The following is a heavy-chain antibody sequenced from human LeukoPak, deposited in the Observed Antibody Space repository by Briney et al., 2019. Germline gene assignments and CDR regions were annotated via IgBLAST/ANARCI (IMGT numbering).Heavy chain of an antibody. CDR2: IYYSGST. Sequence: SETLSLTCSVSGGSISSGGDYWSWIRQHPGKGLEWIGYIYYSGSTYYDPSLKSRVTISVDTSKNQFSLKLSSVTAADTAVYYCARGTIDFQHWGQGTLVTVSS. J-gene: IGHJ1*01. CDR1: GGSISSGGDY. CDR3: ARGTIDFQH. D-gene: IGHD3-3*01. V-gene: IGHV4-31*03.